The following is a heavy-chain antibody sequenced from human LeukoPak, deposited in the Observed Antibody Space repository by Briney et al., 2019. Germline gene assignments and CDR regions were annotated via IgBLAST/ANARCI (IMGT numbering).Heavy chain of an antibody. Sequence: ASVKVSCKASGGTFSSYAISWVRQAPGQGLEWMGRIIPIFGTANYAQKFQGRVTITTDESTSTAYMELSSLRSGDTAVYYCARGRYSSSWYLVGNWFDPWGQGTLVTVSS. J-gene: IGHJ5*02. D-gene: IGHD6-13*01. CDR1: GGTFSSYA. CDR2: IIPIFGTA. V-gene: IGHV1-69*05. CDR3: ARGRYSSSWYLVGNWFDP.